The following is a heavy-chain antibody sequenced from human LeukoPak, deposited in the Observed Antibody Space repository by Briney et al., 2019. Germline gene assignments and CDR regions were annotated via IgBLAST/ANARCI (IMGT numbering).Heavy chain of an antibody. CDR1: GFTFSSYW. J-gene: IGHJ4*02. CDR3: SRDVGGSFDY. Sequence: GGSLTLSCAASGFTFSSYWMAWVRQAPGKGLERVANINDDESANHHADPVKGRFTISRDNAQKSVYLQMNSLRRHDTAAYYFSRDVGGSFDYWGEGGLVTVSS. V-gene: IGHV3-7*01. CDR2: INDDESAN. D-gene: IGHD1-26*01.